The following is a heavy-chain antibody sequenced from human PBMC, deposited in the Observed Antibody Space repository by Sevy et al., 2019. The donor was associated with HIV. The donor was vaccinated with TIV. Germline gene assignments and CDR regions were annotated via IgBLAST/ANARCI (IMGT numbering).Heavy chain of an antibody. CDR1: GGSINTGGYY. CDR2: IYRSGSA. Sequence: SETLSLTCTVSGGSINTGGYYWSWIRQHPGKGLEWIGYIYRSGSAFYNPSLESRVNISVDTSKNQFSLKLSSVTTAYRAVYYCATHPNYYDSTGFPHGLNIWGQGTMVTVSS. D-gene: IGHD3-22*01. CDR3: ATHPNYYDSTGFPHGLNI. J-gene: IGHJ3*02. V-gene: IGHV4-31*03.